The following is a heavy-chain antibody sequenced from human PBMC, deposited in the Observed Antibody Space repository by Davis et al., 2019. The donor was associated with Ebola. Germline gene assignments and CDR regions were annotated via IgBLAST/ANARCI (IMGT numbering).Heavy chain of an antibody. D-gene: IGHD2-2*02. Sequence: GESLKISCAASGFTFSSYSMNWVRQAPGKGLEWVSSISSSSSYIYYADSVKGRFTISRDNSKNTLYLQMNSLRAEDTAVYYCASPAAIGGDVEWFDPWGQGTLVTVSS. CDR2: ISSSSSYI. CDR3: ASPAAIGGDVEWFDP. V-gene: IGHV3-21*04. CDR1: GFTFSSYS. J-gene: IGHJ5*02.